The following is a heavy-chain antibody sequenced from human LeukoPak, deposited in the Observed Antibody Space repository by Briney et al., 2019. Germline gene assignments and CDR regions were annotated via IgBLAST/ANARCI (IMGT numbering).Heavy chain of an antibody. CDR1: GLTVNSNY. V-gene: IGHV3-66*02. J-gene: IGHJ4*02. CDR3: ARVAGGYSYGYLDY. CDR2: IYSGGST. D-gene: IGHD5-18*01. Sequence: GESLRLSCAASGLTVNSNYMSWVRQAPGKGLEWVSLIYSGGSTYYADSVKGRFTISRDNSKNTLYLQMDSLRDEDTAVYYCARVAGGYSYGYLDYWGQGTLVTVSS.